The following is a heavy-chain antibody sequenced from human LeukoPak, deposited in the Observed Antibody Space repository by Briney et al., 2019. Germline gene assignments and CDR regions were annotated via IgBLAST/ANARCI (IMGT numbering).Heavy chain of an antibody. CDR2: VKTKIVGETT. CDR3: TTDFLQGHFVD. J-gene: IGHJ4*01. Sequence: GGSLRLSCAASGFIFSNVWMSWVRQAPGKGLECIGRVKTKIVGETTDYTAPVQGRFTVSRDDSKNTLYLQMNSLKTEDTAMYYCTTDFLQGHFVDRGHGTPVTVSS. CDR1: GFIFSNVW. V-gene: IGHV3-15*01. D-gene: IGHD2/OR15-2a*01.